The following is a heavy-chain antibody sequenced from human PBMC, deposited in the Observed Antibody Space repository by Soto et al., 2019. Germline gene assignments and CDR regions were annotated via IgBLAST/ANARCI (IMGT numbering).Heavy chain of an antibody. V-gene: IGHV4-30-4*01. Sequence: SETLSLTCTVSGGSISSGDYYWSWIRQPPGKGLGWIGYIYYSGSTYYNPSLKSRVTISVDTSKNQFSLKLSSVTAADTAVYYCARKRLLPPDYYYYGMDVWGQGTTVTVSS. D-gene: IGHD4-17*01. CDR3: ARKRLLPPDYYYYGMDV. J-gene: IGHJ6*02. CDR1: GGSISSGDYY. CDR2: IYYSGST.